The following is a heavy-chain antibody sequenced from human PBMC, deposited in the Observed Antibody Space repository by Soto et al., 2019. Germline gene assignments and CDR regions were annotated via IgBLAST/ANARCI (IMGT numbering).Heavy chain of an antibody. CDR2: INPSGENA. CDR3: ARGGEGRRTPFDY. Sequence: QVQLVQSGAEVKKPGASVKVSCKASGYTFINYYIHWVRQAPGQGLEWMGIINPSGENANYAQTFQGRVTMTRDTSTSTVYMELSSLTSEDTAVYYCARGGEGRRTPFDYWGQGTLVTVSS. D-gene: IGHD2-2*01. J-gene: IGHJ4*02. V-gene: IGHV1-46*03. CDR1: GYTFINYY.